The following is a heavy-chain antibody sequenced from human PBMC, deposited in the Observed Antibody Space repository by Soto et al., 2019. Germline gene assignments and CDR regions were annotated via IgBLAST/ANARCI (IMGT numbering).Heavy chain of an antibody. CDR1: GFTFDDYA. CDR2: ISWNGGSI. CDR3: AKGTFLEWLLDYFDY. J-gene: IGHJ4*02. Sequence: GGSLRLSCAASGFTFDDYAMHWVRQAPGKGLEWVSGISWNGGSIGYADSVKGRFTISRDNAKNYLYLQMNSLRAEDTALYYCAKGTFLEWLLDYFDYWGQGTLVTVSS. D-gene: IGHD3-3*01. V-gene: IGHV3-9*01.